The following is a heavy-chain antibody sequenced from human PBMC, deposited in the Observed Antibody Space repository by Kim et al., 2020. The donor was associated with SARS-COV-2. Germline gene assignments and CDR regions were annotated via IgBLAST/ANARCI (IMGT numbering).Heavy chain of an antibody. CDR1: GGSFSGYY. CDR3: ARGPKSGGPFDY. D-gene: IGHD2-15*01. Sequence: SETLSLTCAVYGGSFSGYYWSWIRQPPGKGLEWIGEINHSGSTNYNPSLKSRVTISVDTSKNQFSLKLSSVTAADTAVYYCARGPKSGGPFDYWGQGTLVTISS. V-gene: IGHV4-34*01. J-gene: IGHJ4*02. CDR2: INHSGST.